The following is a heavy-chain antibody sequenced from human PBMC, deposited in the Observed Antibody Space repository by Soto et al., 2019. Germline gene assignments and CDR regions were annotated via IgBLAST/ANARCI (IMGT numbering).Heavy chain of an antibody. J-gene: IGHJ5*02. Sequence: GXSVKVSCKASGYTFTSYGISWVRQAPGQGLEWMGWISAYNGNTNYAQKLQGRVTMTTDTSTSTAYMELRSLRSDDTAVYYCARVCYDILTGYYWFDPWGQGTLVTVSS. CDR1: GYTFTSYG. CDR3: ARVCYDILTGYYWFDP. D-gene: IGHD3-9*01. V-gene: IGHV1-18*01. CDR2: ISAYNGNT.